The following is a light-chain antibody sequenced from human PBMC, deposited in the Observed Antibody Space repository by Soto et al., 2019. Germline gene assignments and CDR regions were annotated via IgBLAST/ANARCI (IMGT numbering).Light chain of an antibody. CDR1: QSVSSSY. V-gene: IGKV3-20*01. J-gene: IGKJ5*01. CDR3: QQYGSSPPIT. CDR2: GAS. Sequence: EIVLTPSPGTLSFSPWERATLSSRASQSVSSSYLAWYQQKPGQAPRLLVYGASSRATGIPDRFSGSGSGTDFTLTISRLEPEDFAVYYCQQYGSSPPITFGQGTRLEI.